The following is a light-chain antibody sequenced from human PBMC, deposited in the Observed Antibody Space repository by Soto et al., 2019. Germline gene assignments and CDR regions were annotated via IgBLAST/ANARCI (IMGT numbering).Light chain of an antibody. CDR2: RAS. Sequence: DIQMTQSPSSVSASVGDRVTITCRASQVINKWLAWYQQKPGKAPKLLIYRASSLQSGVPSRFGGSGSGTDFTLTISSLQPEDFATYYCQQANSFPLTFGGGTRWRSN. V-gene: IGKV1-12*01. CDR3: QQANSFPLT. CDR1: QVINKW. J-gene: IGKJ4*01.